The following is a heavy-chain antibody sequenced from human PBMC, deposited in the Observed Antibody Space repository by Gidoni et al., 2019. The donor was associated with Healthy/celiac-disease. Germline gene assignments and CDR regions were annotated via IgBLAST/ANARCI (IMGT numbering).Heavy chain of an antibody. CDR2: ISGSGGST. CDR3: AKDIVATTLYYYGMDV. Sequence: EVQLVESGGGLVQPGGSLRLSCAASGFPFSSSAMGWVRQDPGKGLARVSGISGSGGSTYYADSVKGRFTISRDNSENTLFLQMNSLRAEDTAVYYCAKDIVATTLYYYGMDVWGQGTTVTVSS. J-gene: IGHJ6*01. V-gene: IGHV3-23*04. CDR1: GFPFSSSA. D-gene: IGHD5-12*01.